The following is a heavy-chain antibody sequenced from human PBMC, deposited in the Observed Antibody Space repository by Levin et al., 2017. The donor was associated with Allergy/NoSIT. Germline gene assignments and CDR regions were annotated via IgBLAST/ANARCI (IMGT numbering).Heavy chain of an antibody. CDR3: ASSGVHGYYFYMDI. D-gene: IGHD3-10*01. Sequence: ASVKVSCKASNFPFTPYGINWVRQAPGQGLEWMGWIGAYDGNTNYAQKFQGRLTLTTDTSTNTAYMELRSLRSDDTAIYYCASSGVHGYYFYMDIWGKGTTVTVSS. V-gene: IGHV1-18*01. CDR1: NFPFTPYG. J-gene: IGHJ6*03. CDR2: IGAYDGNT.